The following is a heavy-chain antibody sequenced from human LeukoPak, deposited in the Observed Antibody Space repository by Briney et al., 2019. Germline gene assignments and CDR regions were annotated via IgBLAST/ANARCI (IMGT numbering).Heavy chain of an antibody. CDR3: ARAYDYVWGSYRYFFDY. J-gene: IGHJ4*02. Sequence: SSETLSLTCAVSGYSISSGYYWGWIRQPPGKGLEWIGSIYHSGSTYYNPSLKSRVTISVDTSKNQFSLKLSSVTAADTAVYYCARAYDYVWGSYRYFFDYWGQGTLVTVSS. D-gene: IGHD3-16*02. CDR2: IYHSGST. V-gene: IGHV4-38-2*01. CDR1: GYSISSGYY.